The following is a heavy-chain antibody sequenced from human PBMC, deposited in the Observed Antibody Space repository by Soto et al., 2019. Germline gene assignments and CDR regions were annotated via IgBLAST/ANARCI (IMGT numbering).Heavy chain of an antibody. CDR2: ISANNGNT. D-gene: IGHD6-19*01. V-gene: IGHV1-18*01. J-gene: IGHJ4*02. CDR3: ARGWGGIVVAGTRLDY. CDR1: GYTFTSYA. Sequence: QAQLVQSGTEVEKPGASVKVSCKASGYTFTSYAISWVRQAPGQGLEWMGWISANNGNTNYAQKLQGRVTMTAGTSTSPAYMELRSLRSDDTAVYYCARGWGGIVVAGTRLDYWGQGTLVTGSS.